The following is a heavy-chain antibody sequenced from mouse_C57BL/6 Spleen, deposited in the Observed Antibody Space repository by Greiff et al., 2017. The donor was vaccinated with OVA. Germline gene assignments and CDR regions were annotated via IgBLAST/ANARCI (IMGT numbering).Heavy chain of an antibody. CDR2: IHPNSGST. J-gene: IGHJ2*01. CDR1: GYTFTSYW. V-gene: IGHV1-64*01. D-gene: IGHD2-3*01. CDR3: ARSDDGYSFDY. Sequence: QVQLQQPGAELVKPGASVKLSCKASGYTFTSYWMHWVKQRPGQGLEWIGMIHPNSGSTNYNEKFKSKATLTVDKSSSTAYMQLSSLTSEDSVVYYCARSDDGYSFDYWGQGTTLTVSS.